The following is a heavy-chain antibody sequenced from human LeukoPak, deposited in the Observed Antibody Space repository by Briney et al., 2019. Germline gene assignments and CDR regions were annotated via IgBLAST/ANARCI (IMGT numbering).Heavy chain of an antibody. CDR1: GYTFTSYG. D-gene: IGHD3-22*01. CDR3: TRDFYDPSGGN. V-gene: IGHV1-18*01. Sequence: GASVKVSCKASGYTFTSYGISWVRQAPGQGLEWMGWISGYNGNTNYAQKLQGRVTMTTDTSTSTAYMELRSLRSEDTAVYYCTRDFYDPSGGNWGQGTLVTVSS. J-gene: IGHJ4*02. CDR2: ISGYNGNT.